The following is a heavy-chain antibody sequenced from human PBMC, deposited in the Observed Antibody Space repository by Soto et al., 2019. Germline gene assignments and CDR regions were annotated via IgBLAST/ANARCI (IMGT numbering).Heavy chain of an antibody. D-gene: IGHD3-3*01. Sequence: GGSLRLSCAASGFTFSSYAMSWVRQAPGKGLEWASAISGSGGSTYYADSVKGRFTISRDNSKNTLYLQMNSLRAEDTAVYYCANTAYYDFWSGGLLHGMDVWGQGTTVTVSS. CDR1: GFTFSSYA. CDR3: ANTAYYDFWSGGLLHGMDV. CDR2: ISGSGGST. J-gene: IGHJ6*02. V-gene: IGHV3-23*01.